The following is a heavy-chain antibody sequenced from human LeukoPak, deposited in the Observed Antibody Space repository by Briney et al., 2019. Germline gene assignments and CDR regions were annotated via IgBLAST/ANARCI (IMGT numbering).Heavy chain of an antibody. Sequence: PSETLSLTCTVSGGSISSYYWSWIRQPPGKGLEWIGYIYYSGSTNYNPSLKSRVTISVDTSKSQFSLKLSSVTAADTAVYYCARYYDGRALDCWGQGTLVTVSS. CDR3: ARYYDGRALDC. V-gene: IGHV4-59*08. J-gene: IGHJ4*02. CDR2: IYYSGST. D-gene: IGHD3-22*01. CDR1: GGSISSYY.